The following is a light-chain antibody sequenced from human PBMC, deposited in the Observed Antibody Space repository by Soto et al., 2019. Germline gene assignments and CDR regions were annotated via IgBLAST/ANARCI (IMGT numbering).Light chain of an antibody. CDR2: DAS. CDR3: QQHSNWLT. Sequence: EIVLTQSPATLSLSPGERATLSCRASQSVSSYLAWYQQKPGQAPRLLIYDASSRATDIPARFSGSGSGTDFTLTISSLEPEDFAVYYCQQHSNWLTFGGGTKVEIK. J-gene: IGKJ4*01. CDR1: QSVSSY. V-gene: IGKV3-11*01.